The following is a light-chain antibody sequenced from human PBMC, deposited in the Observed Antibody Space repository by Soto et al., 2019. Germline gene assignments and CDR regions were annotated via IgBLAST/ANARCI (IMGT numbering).Light chain of an antibody. CDR3: QSYDSSLSGSYV. J-gene: IGLJ1*01. Sequence: QSVLTQPPSVSGAPGQRVTISCTGSSSNIGAGYDVHWYQQLPGTAPKLLIYGNSNRPSGVPDRFSGSKSGTSASLAITGLQAEDEAGYCCQSYDSSLSGSYVFGTGTKVTVL. V-gene: IGLV1-40*01. CDR2: GNS. CDR1: SSNIGAGYD.